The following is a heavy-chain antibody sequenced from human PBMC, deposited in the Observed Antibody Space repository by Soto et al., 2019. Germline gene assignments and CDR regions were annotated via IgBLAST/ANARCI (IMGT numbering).Heavy chain of an antibody. V-gene: IGHV3-33*01. Sequence: QLQLVESGGGVVQPGRSLRISCSASGFSLSNYVMHWVRQAPGKGPEWVAVMWYDGTNIYYADSVKGRFTISRDNSKDTLFLQMNNLRAEDTAVYYCARGYSCAWSEVEAVFDYWGQGTLVTVSP. J-gene: IGHJ4*02. CDR1: GFSLSNYV. CDR2: MWYDGTNI. D-gene: IGHD5-12*01. CDR3: ARGYSCAWSEVEAVFDY.